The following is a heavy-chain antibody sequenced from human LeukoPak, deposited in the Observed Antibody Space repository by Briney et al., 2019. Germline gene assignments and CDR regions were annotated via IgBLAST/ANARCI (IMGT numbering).Heavy chain of an antibody. V-gene: IGHV1-2*06. CDR3: AVPNSSSNGMDV. D-gene: IGHD6-6*01. Sequence: ASVKVSCKASGYTFTGYYMHWVRQAPGQGLEWMGRINPNSGGTNYAQKFQGRVTMTRDTSISTAYMELSRLRSDDTAVYYCAVPNSSSNGMDVRGQGTTVTVSS. CDR2: INPNSGGT. J-gene: IGHJ6*02. CDR1: GYTFTGYY.